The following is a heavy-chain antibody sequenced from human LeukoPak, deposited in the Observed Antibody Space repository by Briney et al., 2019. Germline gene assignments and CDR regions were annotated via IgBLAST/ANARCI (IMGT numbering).Heavy chain of an antibody. D-gene: IGHD5-18*01. CDR2: IYYSGST. V-gene: IGHV4-59*12. CDR1: GGSISSYY. J-gene: IGHJ4*02. Sequence: KPSETLSLTCTVSGGSISSYYWSWIRQPPGKGLEWIGYIYYSGSTYYNPSLKSRVTISVDTSKNQFSLKLSSVTAADTAVYYCARGKRGYSYGLAHWGQGTLVTVSS. CDR3: ARGKRGYSYGLAH.